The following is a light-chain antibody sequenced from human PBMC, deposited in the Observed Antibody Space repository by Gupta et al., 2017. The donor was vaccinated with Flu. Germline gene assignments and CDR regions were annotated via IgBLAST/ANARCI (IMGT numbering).Light chain of an antibody. V-gene: IGKV4-1*01. CDR3: HQENNTPWT. CDR1: QSCWDSSKNKKY. CDR2: WAS. Sequence: SLGERATINVKSNQSCWDSSKNKKYLAWYQQKPVQPPRLLIYWASTRESGVPDRFSGRGSRTDFTLTISIRQAEDVAVYYCHQENNTPWTFGQGTKVEIK. J-gene: IGKJ1*01.